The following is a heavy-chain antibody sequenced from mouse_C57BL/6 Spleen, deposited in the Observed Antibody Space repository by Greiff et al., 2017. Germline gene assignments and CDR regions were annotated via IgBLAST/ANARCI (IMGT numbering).Heavy chain of an antibody. CDR3: ARGDGNYVFAY. CDR2: IDPSDSYT. Sequence: QVQLQQSGAELVKPGASVKLSCKASGYTFTSYWMQWVKQRPGQGLEWIGEIDPSDSYTNYNQKFKGKATLTVDTSSSTAYMQLSSLTSEDSAVYYCARGDGNYVFAYWGQGTLVTVSA. CDR1: GYTFTSYW. V-gene: IGHV1-50*01. J-gene: IGHJ3*01. D-gene: IGHD2-1*01.